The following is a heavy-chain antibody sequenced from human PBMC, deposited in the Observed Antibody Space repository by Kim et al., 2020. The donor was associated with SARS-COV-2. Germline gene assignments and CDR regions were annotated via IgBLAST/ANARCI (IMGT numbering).Heavy chain of an antibody. Sequence: GGSLRLSCAASGFTFSSYSMNWVRQAPGKGLEWVSSISSSSSYIYYADSVKGRFTISRDNAKNSLYLQMNSLRAEDTAVYYCARGDYDYVWGSYRYWPAFDYWGQGTLVTVSS. J-gene: IGHJ4*02. V-gene: IGHV3-21*01. CDR1: GFTFSSYS. CDR3: ARGDYDYVWGSYRYWPAFDY. CDR2: ISSSSSYI. D-gene: IGHD3-16*02.